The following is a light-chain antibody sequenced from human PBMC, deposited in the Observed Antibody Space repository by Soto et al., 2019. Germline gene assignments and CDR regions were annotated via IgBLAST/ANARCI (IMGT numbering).Light chain of an antibody. J-gene: IGLJ1*01. V-gene: IGLV2-14*01. CDR2: EVT. CDR1: SSDIGSYDY. Sequence: ALTQPASVSGSPGQSITISCTGTSSDIGSYDYVSWYQQHPGKAPNLIIYEVTDRPSGVSNRFSGSKSGNTASLTISGLQAEDEADYYCSSFTSTSTRLFGSGTKVTVL. CDR3: SSFTSTSTRL.